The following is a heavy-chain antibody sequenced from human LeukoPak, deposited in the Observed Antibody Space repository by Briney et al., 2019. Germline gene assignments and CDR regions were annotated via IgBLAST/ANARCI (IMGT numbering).Heavy chain of an antibody. J-gene: IGHJ4*02. D-gene: IGHD6-13*01. CDR3: ARTPPAAGGIDFDY. V-gene: IGHV7-4-1*02. CDR1: GYTFTSYA. CDR2: INTNTGNP. Sequence: ASVKVSCKASGYTFTSYAMNWVRQAPGQGLEWMGWINTNTGNPTYAQGFTGRFVFSLDTSVSTAYLQISSLKAEDTAAYYCARTPPAAGGIDFDYWGQGTLVTVSS.